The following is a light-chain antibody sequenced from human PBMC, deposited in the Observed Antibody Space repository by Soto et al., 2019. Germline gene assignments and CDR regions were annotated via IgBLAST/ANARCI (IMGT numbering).Light chain of an antibody. CDR2: KAS. CDR3: QHYHSYMT. V-gene: IGKV1-5*03. J-gene: IGKJ5*01. CDR1: QSISSW. Sequence: DLQMTQSLSTLSASVGDSFTNTCLATQSISSWLAWYQQKPRKAPKLXIYKASSLESGVPSRLSASGFGTEFTLTFCSLHPEDSATYYCQHYHSYMTFGQGTRLEIK.